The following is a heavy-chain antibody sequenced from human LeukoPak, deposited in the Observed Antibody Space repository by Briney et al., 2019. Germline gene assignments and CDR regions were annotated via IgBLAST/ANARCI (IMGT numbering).Heavy chain of an antibody. CDR3: ARDSYSSSWSGLFDY. Sequence: GGSLRLSCAASGFTFSSYAMNWVRQAPGKGLEWVSGISGRGGSTYYADSVKGRFTMSRDNSKNTLYVQMNSLRVEDTAIYYCARDSYSSSWSGLFDYWGQGTLVTVSS. CDR2: ISGRGGST. CDR1: GFTFSSYA. D-gene: IGHD6-13*01. V-gene: IGHV3-23*01. J-gene: IGHJ4*02.